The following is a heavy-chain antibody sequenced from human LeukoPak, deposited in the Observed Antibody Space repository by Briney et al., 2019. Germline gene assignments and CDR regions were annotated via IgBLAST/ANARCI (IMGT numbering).Heavy chain of an antibody. J-gene: IGHJ4*02. CDR3: ARGPLWYYFDY. D-gene: IGHD2-8*02. Sequence: PSETLSLTCTVSARSISSGSYYWSWIRQPAGKGLEWIGRIYTSGSTNYNPSLKSRVTISVDTSKNQFSLKLSSVTAADTTVYYCARGPLWYYFDYWGQGTLVTVSS. CDR2: IYTSGST. V-gene: IGHV4-61*02. CDR1: ARSISSGSYY.